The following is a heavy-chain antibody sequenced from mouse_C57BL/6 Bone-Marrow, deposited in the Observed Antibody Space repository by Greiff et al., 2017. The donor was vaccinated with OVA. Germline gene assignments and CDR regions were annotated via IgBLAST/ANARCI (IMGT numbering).Heavy chain of an antibody. CDR3: ARHDGSSYSY. V-gene: IGHV5-6*01. J-gene: IGHJ2*01. CDR1: GFTFSSYG. D-gene: IGHD1-1*01. CDR2: ISSGGSYT. Sequence: EVKLVESGGDLVKPGGSLKPSCAASGFTFSSYGMSWVRQTPDKRLEWVATISSGGSYTYYPDSVKGRFTISRDNAKNTLYLQMSSLKSEDTAMYYCARHDGSSYSYWGQGTTLTVSS.